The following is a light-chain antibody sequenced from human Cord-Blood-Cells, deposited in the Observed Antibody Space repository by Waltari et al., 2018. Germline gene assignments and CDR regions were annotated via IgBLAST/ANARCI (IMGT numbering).Light chain of an antibody. V-gene: IGKV1-39*01. CDR1: QSISSY. J-gene: IGKJ5*01. CDR2: AAS. Sequence: DIQMTQSPSSLSASVGDRVTITCRASQSISSYLNWYQQKPGKAPKLLIYAASSLQSGVPSRFSGSGSGTDFTLTISSLQPEDFATDYCQQSYSTPTTLGQGTRLEI. CDR3: QQSYSTPTT.